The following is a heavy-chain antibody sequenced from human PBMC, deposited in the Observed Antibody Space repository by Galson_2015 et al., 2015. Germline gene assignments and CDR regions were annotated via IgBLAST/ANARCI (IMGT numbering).Heavy chain of an antibody. CDR1: GFTFSSHA. CDR3: ASLDIVVVPAAIGNWFDP. D-gene: IGHD2-2*02. V-gene: IGHV3-30-3*01. Sequence: SLRLSCAASGFTFSSHAMHWVRQAPGKGLEWVAVISYDGSNKYYADSVKGRFTISRDNSKNTLYLQMNSLRAEDTAVYYCASLDIVVVPAAIGNWFDPWGQGTLVTVSS. J-gene: IGHJ5*02. CDR2: ISYDGSNK.